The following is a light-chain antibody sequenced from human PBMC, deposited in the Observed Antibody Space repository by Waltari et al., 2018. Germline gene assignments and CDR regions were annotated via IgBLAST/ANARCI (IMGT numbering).Light chain of an antibody. Sequence: SASVGGRVTITCQATQDIRNHLNWYQQKPGKAPKLLVYDASRLQSGVPSRFGGSRSGTYFTFTISSLQAEDAATYYCQQYDKLPLTFGGGTKVDI. CDR2: DAS. CDR1: QDIRNH. V-gene: IGKV1-33*01. CDR3: QQYDKLPLT. J-gene: IGKJ4*01.